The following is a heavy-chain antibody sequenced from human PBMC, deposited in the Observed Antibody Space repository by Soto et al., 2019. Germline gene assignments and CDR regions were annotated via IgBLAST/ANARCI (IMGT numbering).Heavy chain of an antibody. CDR2: INGDGSST. Sequence: EVQLVESGGGLVQPGGSLRLSCATSGFSFSGYWIHWVRQAPGKGLVWVSHINGDGSSTNYAVSVKGRFTIARDYAKTTLYLHMNSPRVEDTAVYSCARGGAYNYGPQYDWGQGTLVTVSS. D-gene: IGHD5-18*01. V-gene: IGHV3-74*01. CDR1: GFSFSGYW. CDR3: ARGGAYNYGPQYD. J-gene: IGHJ4*02.